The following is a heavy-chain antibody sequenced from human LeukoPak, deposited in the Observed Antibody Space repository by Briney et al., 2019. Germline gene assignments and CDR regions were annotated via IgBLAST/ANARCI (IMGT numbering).Heavy chain of an antibody. V-gene: IGHV3-7*01. CDR2: IKYDGSHK. J-gene: IGHJ4*02. Sequence: GGSLRLSCVASGFSFSSYWMAWVRQAPGKGLEWVANIKYDGSHKYYVDSVKGRFTVSRDNAKNSVYLQMNSLRVDDTAVYSCASSHDSSGNDWGQGTMVTVSS. D-gene: IGHD3-22*01. CDR3: ASSHDSSGND. CDR1: GFSFSSYW.